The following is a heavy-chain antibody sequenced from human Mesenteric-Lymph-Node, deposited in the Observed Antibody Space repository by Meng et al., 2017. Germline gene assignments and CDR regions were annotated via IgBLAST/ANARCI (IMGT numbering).Heavy chain of an antibody. CDR1: GGSVSSGSYY. CDR3: ARDVWGLESAFDI. CDR2: IYYSGST. Sequence: SETLSLTCTVPGGSVSSGSYYWSWIRQPPGKGLEWIGYIYYSGSTNYNPSLKSRVTISVDTSKNQFSLKLSSVTAADTAVYYCARDVWGLESAFDIWGQGTMVTVSS. D-gene: IGHD3-3*01. J-gene: IGHJ3*02. V-gene: IGHV4-61*01.